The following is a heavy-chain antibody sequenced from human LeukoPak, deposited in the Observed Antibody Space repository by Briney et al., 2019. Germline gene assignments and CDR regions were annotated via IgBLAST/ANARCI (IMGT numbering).Heavy chain of an antibody. D-gene: IGHD3-22*01. Sequence: GASVKVSCKASGYTFTCYYMHWVRQAPGQGLEWMGWINPNSGGTNYAQKFQGRVTMTRDTSISTAHMELSRLRSDDTAVYYCARESAGYYYDSSGYYLWGQGTLVTVSS. CDR1: GYTFTCYY. J-gene: IGHJ4*02. CDR2: INPNSGGT. V-gene: IGHV1-2*02. CDR3: ARESAGYYYDSSGYYL.